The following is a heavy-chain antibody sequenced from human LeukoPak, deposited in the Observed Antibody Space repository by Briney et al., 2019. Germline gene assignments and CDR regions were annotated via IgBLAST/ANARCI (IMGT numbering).Heavy chain of an antibody. V-gene: IGHV4-34*01. CDR2: IHHSGIT. D-gene: IGHD2-2*01. CDR1: DGSFSGFY. CDR3: ARGHSTSGFDI. J-gene: IGHJ4*02. Sequence: SETLSLTCSVSDGSFSGFYCSWIRQVPGKGPEWLGEIHHSGITNYNPSLRSRLTLSEDTPNTQFSLKLTSVTAADTALYFCARGHSTSGFDIWGRGTQVTVSS.